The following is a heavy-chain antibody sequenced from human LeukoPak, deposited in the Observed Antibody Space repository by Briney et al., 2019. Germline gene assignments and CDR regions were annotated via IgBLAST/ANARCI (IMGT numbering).Heavy chain of an antibody. Sequence: GGSLRLSCAASGFTLGSHGMHWVRQAPGKGLEWVAFIHSDGNNKYYADAVKGRFTISRDRSKNTLYLQMNSLRPEDTAVYYCVRSLSAREYFDHWGQGTLLTVSS. CDR1: GFTLGSHG. V-gene: IGHV3-30*02. CDR3: VRSLSAREYFDH. CDR2: IHSDGNNK. J-gene: IGHJ1*01. D-gene: IGHD6-6*01.